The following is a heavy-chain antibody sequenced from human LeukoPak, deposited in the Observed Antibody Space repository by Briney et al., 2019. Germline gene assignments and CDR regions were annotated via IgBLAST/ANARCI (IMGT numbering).Heavy chain of an antibody. J-gene: IGHJ2*01. CDR2: INHSGST. CDR1: GGSFSGYY. Sequence: PSETLSLTCAVYGGSFSGYYWSWIRQPPGKGLEWIGEINHSGSTNYNPSLKSRVTISVDTSKNQFSLKLSSVTAADTAVYYCARGSLYCSSTSCSTSNWYFDLWGRGTLVTVSS. CDR3: ARGSLYCSSTSCSTSNWYFDL. V-gene: IGHV4-34*01. D-gene: IGHD2-2*01.